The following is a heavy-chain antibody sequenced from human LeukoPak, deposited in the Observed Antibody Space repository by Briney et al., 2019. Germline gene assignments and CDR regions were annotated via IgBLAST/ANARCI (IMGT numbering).Heavy chain of an antibody. J-gene: IGHJ4*02. CDR2: ISGSGGST. CDR1: GFTFSSYA. Sequence: GGSLRLSCAASGFTFSSYAMSWVRQAPGKGLEWVSAISGSGGSTYYAASVKGRFTISRDNSKNTLYLQMNSLRAEDTAVYYCARAQWPDSAIDYWGQGTLVTVSS. D-gene: IGHD6-19*01. V-gene: IGHV3-23*01. CDR3: ARAQWPDSAIDY.